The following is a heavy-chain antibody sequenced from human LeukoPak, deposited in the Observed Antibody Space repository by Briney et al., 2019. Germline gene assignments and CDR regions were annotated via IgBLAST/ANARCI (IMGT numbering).Heavy chain of an antibody. CDR2: ISSSSTI. J-gene: IGHJ4*02. Sequence: GGSLRLSCVASGLTVSSYSMNWVRQAPGKGLEWVSYISSSSTIYYADSVKGRFTISRDNAKNSLDLQMNSLRAEDTAVYYCAKGATYCSGTSCGRFDSWGLGTLVTVSS. CDR3: AKGATYCSGTSCGRFDS. D-gene: IGHD2-2*01. CDR1: GLTVSSYS. V-gene: IGHV3-48*01.